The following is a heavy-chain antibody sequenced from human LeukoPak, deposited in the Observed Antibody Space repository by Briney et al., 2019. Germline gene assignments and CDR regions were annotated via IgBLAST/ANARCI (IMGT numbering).Heavy chain of an antibody. Sequence: ASVKVSCKASGYTFTSYDINWVRQATGQGLEWMGWMNPNSGNTGYAQKFQGRVTITRNTSISTAYMELSSLRSEDTAVYYCARGFSSWTYYYYYYMDVWGKGTTVTVSS. J-gene: IGHJ6*03. CDR2: MNPNSGNT. V-gene: IGHV1-8*03. CDR3: ARGFSSWTYYYYYYMDV. D-gene: IGHD6-13*01. CDR1: GYTFTSYD.